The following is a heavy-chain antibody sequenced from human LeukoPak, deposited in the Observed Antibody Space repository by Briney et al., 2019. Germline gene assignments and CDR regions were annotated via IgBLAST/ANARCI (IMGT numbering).Heavy chain of an antibody. J-gene: IGHJ4*02. Sequence: GESLKISCKGSGYSFTSYWIGWVRQMPGKGLEWMGIIYPGDSDTRYSPSFQGQVTTSADKSISTAYLQWSSLKASDTAMYYWAXMXNIAAGGPDYWGQGTLVTVSS. CDR1: GYSFTSYW. CDR3: AXMXNIAAGGPDY. D-gene: IGHD6-13*01. V-gene: IGHV5-51*01. CDR2: IYPGDSDT.